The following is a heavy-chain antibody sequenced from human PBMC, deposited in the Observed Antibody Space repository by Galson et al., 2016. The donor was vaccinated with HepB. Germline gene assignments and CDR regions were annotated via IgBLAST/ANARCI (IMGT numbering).Heavy chain of an antibody. CDR1: GDSISNGDW. Sequence: ETLSLTCAVSGDSISNGDWWNWVRQPPGEGLEWIGQLHHSGNTIYNPSLTSRLNMSVDTSRNQFSLHLNFVAVADTAFYYCARDRAHGEDHHGIFLYYWGRGLLVTVSS. J-gene: IGHJ4*02. CDR3: ARDRAHGEDHHGIFLYY. CDR2: LHHSGNT. V-gene: IGHV4-55*08. D-gene: IGHD3-3*02.